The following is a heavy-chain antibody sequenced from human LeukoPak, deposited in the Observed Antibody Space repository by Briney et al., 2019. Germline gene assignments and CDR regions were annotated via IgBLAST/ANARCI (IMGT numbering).Heavy chain of an antibody. CDR1: GASISSGGYY. J-gene: IGHJ4*02. CDR3: ARARYFLAVGAKGYYFDY. CDR2: IYHSGSS. V-gene: IGHV4-30-2*01. D-gene: IGHD6-19*01. Sequence: PSETLSLTCTVSGASISSGGYYWSWIRQLPGKGLEWIGYIYHSGSSYYNPSLKSRVTISLDRSKNQFSLKLSSVTAADTAVYYCARARYFLAVGAKGYYFDYWGQGTLVTVSS.